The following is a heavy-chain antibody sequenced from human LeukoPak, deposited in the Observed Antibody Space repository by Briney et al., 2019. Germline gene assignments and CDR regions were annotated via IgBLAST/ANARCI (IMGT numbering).Heavy chain of an antibody. CDR3: AREYPRGAAAPDY. D-gene: IGHD6-13*01. V-gene: IGHV3-21*01. CDR2: ISSSSSYI. CDR1: GFTFSSYS. Sequence: GGSLRLSCAASGFTFSSYSMNWVRQAPGKGLEWVSSISSSSSYIHYADSVKGRFTISRDNAKNSLYLQMSSLRAEDTAVYHCAREYPRGAAAPDYWGQGTLVTVSS. J-gene: IGHJ4*02.